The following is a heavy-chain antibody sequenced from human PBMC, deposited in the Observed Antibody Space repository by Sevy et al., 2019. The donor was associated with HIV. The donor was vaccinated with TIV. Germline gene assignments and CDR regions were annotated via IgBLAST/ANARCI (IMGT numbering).Heavy chain of an antibody. Sequence: GESLKISFVVSGFSVSSNYMSWVRQAPGKGLEWVSNIYSDGRTYYADSVRGRFTISRDTSKNTVYLEMKSLRAEDTAVYYCTREDIVLGEDNYYGMDVWGHGTTVTVSS. J-gene: IGHJ6*02. V-gene: IGHV3-53*01. CDR2: IYSDGRT. D-gene: IGHD2-15*01. CDR3: TREDIVLGEDNYYGMDV. CDR1: GFSVSSNY.